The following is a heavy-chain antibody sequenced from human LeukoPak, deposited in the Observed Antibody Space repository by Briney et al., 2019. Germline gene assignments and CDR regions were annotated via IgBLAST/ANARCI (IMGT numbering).Heavy chain of an antibody. CDR2: ISSSGSTI. Sequence: GGSLRLSCAASGFTFSSYEMNWARQAPGKGLEWVSYISSSGSTIYYADSVKGRFTISRDNAKNSLYLQMNSLRAEDTAVYYCARLTVTTGTPFDYWGQGTLVTVSS. V-gene: IGHV3-48*03. CDR3: ARLTVTTGTPFDY. CDR1: GFTFSSYE. D-gene: IGHD1-1*01. J-gene: IGHJ4*02.